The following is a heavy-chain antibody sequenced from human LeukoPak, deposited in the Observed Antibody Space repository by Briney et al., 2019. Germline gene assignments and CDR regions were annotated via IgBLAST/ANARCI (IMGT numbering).Heavy chain of an antibody. J-gene: IGHJ4*02. V-gene: IGHV3-7*01. D-gene: IGHD3-22*01. CDR3: ARALRYYDSSGSGSFYFDY. CDR1: GFTFSSYW. Sequence: PGGSLRLSCAASGFTFSSYWMSWVRQAPGKGLEWVANIKQDGSEKYYVDSVKGRFTISRDNAKNSLYLQMNSLRAEDTAVYYCARALRYYDSSGSGSFYFDYWGQGTLVTVSS. CDR2: IKQDGSEK.